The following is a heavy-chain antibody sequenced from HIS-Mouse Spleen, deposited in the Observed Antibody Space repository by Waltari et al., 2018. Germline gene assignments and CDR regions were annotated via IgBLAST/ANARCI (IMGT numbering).Heavy chain of an antibody. CDR1: GFTFSSYA. CDR2: IADDGRNK. D-gene: IGHD6-13*01. J-gene: IGHJ4*02. Sequence: QVQLVESGGGVVQPGRSLRLSCSASGFTFSSYAMHWVRQAPGKGREWVAGIADDGRNKYDADSVKGRFTISRDNSKNTLYLQMNSLRAEDTAVYYCARGPGIAAAGTSYFDYWGQGTLVTVSS. V-gene: IGHV3-30*04. CDR3: ARGPGIAAAGTSYFDY.